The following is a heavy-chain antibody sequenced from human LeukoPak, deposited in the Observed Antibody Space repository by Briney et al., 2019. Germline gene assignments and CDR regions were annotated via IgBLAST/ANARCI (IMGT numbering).Heavy chain of an antibody. Sequence: GGSLRLSCAASGFTFSSYWMHWVRQAPGKGLVWVSRINSDGSSTSYADSVKGRFTISRDNAKNTLYLQMNSLRAEDTAVYYCARDPTFGGVIPYYWFDPWGQGTLVTVSS. CDR2: INSDGSST. CDR3: ARDPTFGGVIPYYWFDP. V-gene: IGHV3-74*01. J-gene: IGHJ5*02. D-gene: IGHD3-10*01. CDR1: GFTFSSYW.